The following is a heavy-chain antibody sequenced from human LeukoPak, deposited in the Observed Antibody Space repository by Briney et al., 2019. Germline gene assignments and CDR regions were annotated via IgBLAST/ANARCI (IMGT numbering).Heavy chain of an antibody. CDR2: IKSKRNNYAT. J-gene: IGHJ3*02. CDR3: SRLEDTSPIEVALDI. Sequence: RGSLKLSCAGSGFTLSGSVIHWVRQAAGKGLEWVGRIKSKRNNYATAYVASVKGRFTISRDDSKNTVYLHMDSLKTEDTALYYCSRLEDTSPIEVALDIWGQGTVVTVSS. CDR1: GFTLSGSV. V-gene: IGHV3-73*01. D-gene: IGHD2-2*01.